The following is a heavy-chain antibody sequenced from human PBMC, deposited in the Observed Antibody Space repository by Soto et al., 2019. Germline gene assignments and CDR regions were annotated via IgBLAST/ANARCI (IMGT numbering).Heavy chain of an antibody. D-gene: IGHD3-16*02. CDR1: EFTFSSYT. CDR2: ISSSGSHI. CDR3: ARGDIEIARCWGQRSYRMDV. V-gene: IGHV3-21*01. Sequence: GGSLRLSCVASEFTFSSYTMNWVRQAPGKGLEWVSCISSSGSHIYYADSVKGRFTISRDNTKNSLYLQINSLRAEDTAVYYCARGDIEIARCWGQRSYRMDVSGQGTMVTVSS. J-gene: IGHJ6*02.